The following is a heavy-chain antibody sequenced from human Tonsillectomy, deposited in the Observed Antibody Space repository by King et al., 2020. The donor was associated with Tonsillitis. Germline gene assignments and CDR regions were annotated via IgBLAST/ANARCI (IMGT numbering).Heavy chain of an antibody. Sequence: VQLVESGAEVKKPGESLRISCKGSGYSFTTYWIIWVRQMPGKGLEWMGTIDPSDSFINYSPSFQGHVTISADKSISAVYLQWSSLRASDTAIYYCARLSGGDSGSYFGWFDPWGQGTLVTVS. CDR2: IDPSDSFI. V-gene: IGHV5-10-1*03. J-gene: IGHJ5*02. CDR1: GYSFTTYW. D-gene: IGHD1-26*01. CDR3: ARLSGGDSGSYFGWFDP.